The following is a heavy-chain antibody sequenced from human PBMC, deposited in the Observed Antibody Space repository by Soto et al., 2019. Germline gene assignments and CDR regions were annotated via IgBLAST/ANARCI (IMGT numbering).Heavy chain of an antibody. J-gene: IGHJ5*02. D-gene: IGHD3-10*01. CDR3: GRYQGGWFGELLYNWFDP. Sequence: ASVKVSCKASGYSFTTYAIHWVRQAPGQRLEWMGWINAGNGNTKYSQKFQGRVTITRDKTASTTYMVLSSRRSEEKAALYCGRYQGGWFGELLYNWFDPWGQGTLVTVSS. CDR1: GYSFTTYA. CDR2: INAGNGNT. V-gene: IGHV1-3*01.